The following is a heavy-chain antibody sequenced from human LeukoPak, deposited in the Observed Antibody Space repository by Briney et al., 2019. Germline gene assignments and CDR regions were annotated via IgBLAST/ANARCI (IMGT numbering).Heavy chain of an antibody. CDR2: ISNTGGT. CDR3: ARDGYDYLDY. J-gene: IGHJ4*02. Sequence: SGTLSLTCGVSGGSIDITNYWSWIRQPPGKGLEWIAFISNTGGTNYNPSLKSRATISADTSKNQLSLKLNSVTAADTAVYYCARDGYDYLDYWGQGTLVTVSS. D-gene: IGHD6-13*01. CDR1: GGSIDITNY. V-gene: IGHV4-59*01.